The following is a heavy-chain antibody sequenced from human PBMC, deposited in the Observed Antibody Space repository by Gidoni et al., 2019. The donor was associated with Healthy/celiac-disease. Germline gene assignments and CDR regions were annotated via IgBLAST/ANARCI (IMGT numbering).Heavy chain of an antibody. J-gene: IGHJ3*02. D-gene: IGHD3-9*01. CDR1: GGTSSSYT. CDR3: ARDAGEYDDILTNAFDI. V-gene: IGHV1-69*08. Sequence: QVQLVQSGAEVTKPGSSVKVSCKASGGTSSSYTISWVRQAPGQGLEWMGRIIPILGIANYAQKFQGRVTITADKSTSTAYMELSSLRSEDTAVYYWARDAGEYDDILTNAFDIWGQGTMVTVSS. CDR2: IIPILGIA.